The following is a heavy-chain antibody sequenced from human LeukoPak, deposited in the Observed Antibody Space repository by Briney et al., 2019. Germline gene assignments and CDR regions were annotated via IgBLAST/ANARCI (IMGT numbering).Heavy chain of an antibody. CDR1: GYTFTSYG. J-gene: IGHJ4*02. D-gene: IGHD2-21*02. Sequence: GASVKVSCKASGYTFTSYGISWVRQAPGQGLEWMGWISAYNGNTNYAQKLQGRVTMTADTSTSTAYMELRSLRSDDTAVYYCARDGTYCGGDCYYFDYWGQGTLVTVSS. V-gene: IGHV1-18*01. CDR3: ARDGTYCGGDCYYFDY. CDR2: ISAYNGNT.